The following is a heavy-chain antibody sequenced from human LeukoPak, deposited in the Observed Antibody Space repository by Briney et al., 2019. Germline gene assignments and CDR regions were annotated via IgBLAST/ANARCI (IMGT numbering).Heavy chain of an antibody. Sequence: SETLSLTCTVSGGSISSYYWSWIRQPPGKGLEWIGYIYYSGSTNYNPSLESRVTISVDTSKNQFSLKLSSVTAADTAVYYCARLRDYDFWSGYYQNYYYGMDVWGQGTTVTVSS. CDR2: IYYSGST. CDR1: GGSISSYY. J-gene: IGHJ6*02. D-gene: IGHD3-3*01. V-gene: IGHV4-59*08. CDR3: ARLRDYDFWSGYYQNYYYGMDV.